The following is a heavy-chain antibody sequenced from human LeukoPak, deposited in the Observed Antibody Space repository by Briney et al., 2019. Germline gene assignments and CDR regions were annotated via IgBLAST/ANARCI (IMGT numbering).Heavy chain of an antibody. V-gene: IGHV4-30-2*01. J-gene: IGHJ4*02. Sequence: SQTLSLTCTVSGGSISSGGYYWSWIRQPPGKGLEWIGYIYHSGSTYYNPSLKSRVTISVDRSKNQFSPKLSSVTAADTAVYYCARVRYDGYNSDYWGQGTLVTVSS. CDR1: GGSISSGGYY. CDR2: IYHSGST. CDR3: ARVRYDGYNSDY. D-gene: IGHD5-24*01.